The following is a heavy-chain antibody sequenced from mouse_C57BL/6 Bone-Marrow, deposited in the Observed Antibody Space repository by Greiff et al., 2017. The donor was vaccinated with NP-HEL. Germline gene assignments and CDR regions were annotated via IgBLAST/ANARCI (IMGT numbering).Heavy chain of an antibody. CDR1: GYTFTSYW. CDR2: IDPNSGGT. V-gene: IGHV1-72*01. CDR3: ARDYSNFLYYAMDY. Sequence: QVQLKQPGAELVKPGASVKLSCKASGYTFTSYWMHWVKQRPGRGLEWIGRIDPNSGGTKYNEKFKSKATLTVDKPSSTAYMQLSSLTSEDSAVYYCARDYSNFLYYAMDYWGQGTSVTVSS. D-gene: IGHD2-5*01. J-gene: IGHJ4*01.